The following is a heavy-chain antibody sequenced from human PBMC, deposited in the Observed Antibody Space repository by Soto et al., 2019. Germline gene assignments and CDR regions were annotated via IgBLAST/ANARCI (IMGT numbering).Heavy chain of an antibody. Sequence: SETLSLTCTVSGGSISTYFWSWIRQSPGKGLEWFGYIHYSGNTNYNPSLQRRVSISVDTSKNLFSLKLSSVTAADTALYYCARHGGAYGADAFDIWGQGTMVTVSS. CDR3: ARHGGAYGADAFDI. CDR1: GGSISTYF. D-gene: IGHD4-17*01. CDR2: IHYSGNT. J-gene: IGHJ3*02. V-gene: IGHV4-59*08.